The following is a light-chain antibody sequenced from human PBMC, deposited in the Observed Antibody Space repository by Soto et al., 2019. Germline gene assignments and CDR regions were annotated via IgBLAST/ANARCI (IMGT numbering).Light chain of an antibody. CDR1: QSVSCD. CDR3: QQRSYWPSIT. V-gene: IGKV3-11*01. Sequence: EIVLTQSPATLSWSPGGRATLSCRASQSVSCDLAWYQQKPGQAPRLLIYDASNRATGIPARFSGSGSGTVCTLTISSLEPEDFAVYYWQQRSYWPSITFGQGTRLEIK. CDR2: DAS. J-gene: IGKJ5*01.